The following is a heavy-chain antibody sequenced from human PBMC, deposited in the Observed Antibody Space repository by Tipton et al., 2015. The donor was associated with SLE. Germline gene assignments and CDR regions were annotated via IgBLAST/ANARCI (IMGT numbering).Heavy chain of an antibody. Sequence: QSGPEVKKPGASVKVSCKASGYTFTSYDINWVRQATGQGLEWMGWMNPNSGNTGYAQKFQGRVTMTRNTSISTAYMELSSLRSEDTAVYYCARFEKYDFWSGYPNYYYYGMDVWGQGTTVTVSS. D-gene: IGHD3-3*01. CDR3: ARFEKYDFWSGYPNYYYYGMDV. CDR2: MNPNSGNT. J-gene: IGHJ6*02. CDR1: GYTFTSYD. V-gene: IGHV1-8*01.